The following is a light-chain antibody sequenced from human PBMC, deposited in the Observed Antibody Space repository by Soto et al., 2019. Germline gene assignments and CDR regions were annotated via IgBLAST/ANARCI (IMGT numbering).Light chain of an antibody. CDR2: EVS. CDR3: TSYTTTNTYV. J-gene: IGLJ1*01. V-gene: IGLV2-18*02. Sequence: QSALTQPPSVSGSPGQSVTISCTGSSSDVGSYNLVSWYQQAPGTGPKLMIYEVSNRPSGVPDRFSGSKSGNTASLTITGLQAEDEADYYCTSYTTTNTYVFGTGTKVTVL. CDR1: SSDVGSYNL.